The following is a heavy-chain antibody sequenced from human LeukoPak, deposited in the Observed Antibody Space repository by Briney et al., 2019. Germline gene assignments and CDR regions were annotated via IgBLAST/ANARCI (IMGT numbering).Heavy chain of an antibody. D-gene: IGHD3-22*01. J-gene: IGHJ6*03. CDR3: ARDYRPDSSGYYYAAKYYYYYYYMDV. CDR2: IDTYSGDT. CDR1: GYTFTSYG. Sequence: ASVKVSCKASGYTFTSYGISWVRQAPGQGLEWMGWIDTYSGDTNSARKVQGRVTMTTDTSTNTAYMELRRLRSDDTAVYYCARDYRPDSSGYYYAAKYYYYYYYMDVWGKGTTVTVSS. V-gene: IGHV1-18*01.